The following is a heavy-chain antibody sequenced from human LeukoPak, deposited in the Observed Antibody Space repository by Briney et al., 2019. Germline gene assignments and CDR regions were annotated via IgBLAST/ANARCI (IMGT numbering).Heavy chain of an antibody. CDR2: ISSGSSYI. CDR3: ARDNLWYFDL. Sequence: GGSLRLSCAASGITFSSYNMNWVRQAPGKGLEWVSSISSGSSYIYYADSVKGRFTISRDNAKNSLYLQMNSLRGEDTAVYYCARDNLWYFDLWGRGTLVTVSS. J-gene: IGHJ2*01. CDR1: GITFSSYN. D-gene: IGHD1-14*01. V-gene: IGHV3-21*01.